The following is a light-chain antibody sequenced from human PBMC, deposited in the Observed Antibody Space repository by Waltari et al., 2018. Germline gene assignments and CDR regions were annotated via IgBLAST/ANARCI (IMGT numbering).Light chain of an antibody. CDR2: RNN. J-gene: IGLJ3*02. CDR1: RSNIGSNS. Sequence: QSVLTQPPSASGTPAQRVTISCSGSRSNIGSNSVYWYQQLPGTAPKLLIYRNNQRPSGVPDRFSGSKSGTSASLAISGLRSEDEADYYCAAWDDSLSGWVFGGGTKLTVL. V-gene: IGLV1-47*01. CDR3: AAWDDSLSGWV.